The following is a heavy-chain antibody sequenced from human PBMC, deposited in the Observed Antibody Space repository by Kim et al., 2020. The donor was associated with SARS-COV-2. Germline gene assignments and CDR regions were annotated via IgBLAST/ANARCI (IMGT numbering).Heavy chain of an antibody. Sequence: GGSLRLSCVASGFSFSRYWMSWVRQAPGKVLEWVANTNQGVSQRYYVDSVKGRLTISRDNAKNPLFLQMNNLRVEDAAVYYCAADDYGPSSFGGQGSLVIVSS. CDR2: TNQGVSQR. CDR1: GFSFSRYW. D-gene: IGHD4-17*01. CDR3: AADDYGPSSF. V-gene: IGHV3-7*03. J-gene: IGHJ4*02.